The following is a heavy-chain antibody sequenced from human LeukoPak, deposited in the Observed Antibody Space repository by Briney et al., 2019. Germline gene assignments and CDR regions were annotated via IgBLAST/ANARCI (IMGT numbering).Heavy chain of an antibody. CDR2: ISGSGGST. J-gene: IGHJ4*02. CDR3: AKTESSDYSYYFDY. V-gene: IGHV3-23*01. D-gene: IGHD3-22*01. CDR1: GFAFSSYA. Sequence: GGSLRLSCAASGFAFSSYAMSWVRQAPGKGLEWVSGISGSGGSTYSADSVKGRFTISRDSSKNTLYLQMNSLRVEDTAVYYCAKTESSDYSYYFDYWGQGTLVTVSS.